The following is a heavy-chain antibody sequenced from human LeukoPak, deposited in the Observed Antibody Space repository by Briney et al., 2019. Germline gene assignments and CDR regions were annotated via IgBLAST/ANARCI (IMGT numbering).Heavy chain of an antibody. J-gene: IGHJ4*02. D-gene: IGHD3-22*01. CDR1: GFTFSSYA. V-gene: IGHV3-30*04. Sequence: GGSLILSCAASGFTFSSYAMHWVRQAPGKGLEWVAVISYDGSNKYYADSVKGRFTISRDNSKNTLYLQMNSLRAEDTAVYYCARDQYYYDSSGYPSYWGQGTLVTVSS. CDR2: ISYDGSNK. CDR3: ARDQYYYDSSGYPSY.